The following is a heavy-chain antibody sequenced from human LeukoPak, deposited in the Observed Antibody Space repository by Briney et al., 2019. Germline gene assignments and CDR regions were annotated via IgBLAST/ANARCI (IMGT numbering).Heavy chain of an antibody. Sequence: GSPGLSCAASGFTFSNYAMSWVPQAPGKGLEWVSVISGSGGSTNFADSVKDGFTGSRDNSKNTLYLQMHSLRVEDTAVYYCAQGRLGYSYGAFDHWGEGTLASVSS. CDR3: AQGRLGYSYGAFDH. D-gene: IGHD5-18*01. V-gene: IGHV3-23*01. J-gene: IGHJ4*01. CDR1: GFTFSNYA. CDR2: ISGSGGST.